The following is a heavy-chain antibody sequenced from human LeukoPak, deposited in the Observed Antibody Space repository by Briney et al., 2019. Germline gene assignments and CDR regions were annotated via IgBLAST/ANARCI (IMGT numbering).Heavy chain of an antibody. CDR3: ARSYRYSTPISDFDY. Sequence: ASVKVSCKASGYTFTSYDVNWVRQATGQGLEWMGWMNPNSGKTGYAQKFRGRVTMTRNTSISTAYMELSSLRSEDTAVYYCARSYRYSTPISDFDYWGQGTLVTVSS. J-gene: IGHJ4*02. CDR2: MNPNSGKT. CDR1: GYTFTSYD. D-gene: IGHD6-13*01. V-gene: IGHV1-8*02.